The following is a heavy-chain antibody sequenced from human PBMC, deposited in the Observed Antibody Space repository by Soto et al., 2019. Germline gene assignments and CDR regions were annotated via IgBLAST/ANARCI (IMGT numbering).Heavy chain of an antibody. Sequence: GGSLRLSCAASGFTFSSYAMSWVRQAPRKGLEWVSGISGSGGSTYYADSVKGRFTISRDNSKNTLYLHMNSLGAEDTAVYYCAKVSGYSGYEPGRSVDYWGQGTLVTVSS. D-gene: IGHD5-12*01. V-gene: IGHV3-23*01. J-gene: IGHJ4*02. CDR1: GFTFSSYA. CDR3: AKVSGYSGYEPGRSVDY. CDR2: ISGSGGST.